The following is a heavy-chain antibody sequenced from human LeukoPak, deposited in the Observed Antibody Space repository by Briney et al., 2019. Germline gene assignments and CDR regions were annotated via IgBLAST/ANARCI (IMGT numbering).Heavy chain of an antibody. Sequence: SETLSLTCAVYGGSFSGDYWSWIRQPPGKGLEWIGEINHSGSTNYNPSLKSRVTISVDTSKNQFSLKLSSVTAADTAVYYCARKYGGWYNWFDPWGQGTLVTVSS. V-gene: IGHV4-34*01. CDR3: ARKYGGWYNWFDP. D-gene: IGHD6-19*01. CDR1: GGSFSGDY. CDR2: INHSGST. J-gene: IGHJ5*02.